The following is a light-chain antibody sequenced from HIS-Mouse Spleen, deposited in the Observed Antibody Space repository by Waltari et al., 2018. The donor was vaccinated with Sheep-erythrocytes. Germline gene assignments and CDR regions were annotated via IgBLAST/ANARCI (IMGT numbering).Light chain of an antibody. V-gene: IGLV2-14*01. Sequence: QSALTQPASVSGSPGQSITISCTGTSSDVGGYNYVSWYQQYPGKAPKLMIYEVSNRASGVSNRFSGSKSGNTASLTISGLQAEDEADYYCSSYTSSSTPVVFGGGTKLTVL. CDR1: SSDVGGYNY. CDR2: EVS. CDR3: SSYTSSSTPVV. J-gene: IGLJ2*01.